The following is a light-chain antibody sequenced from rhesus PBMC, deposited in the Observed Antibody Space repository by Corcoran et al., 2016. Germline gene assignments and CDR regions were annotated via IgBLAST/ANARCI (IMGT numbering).Light chain of an antibody. J-gene: IGKJ2*01. CDR2: GAS. V-gene: IGKV3-10*01. CDR1: QSVSSY. CDR3: YQHSSGYS. Sequence: QVILTQSPATLSLSPGERATLSCRASQSVSSYLAWYQQKPGQAPRLLIYGASSRATGIPDRVSGSGSGIDFTLTISSLEPEDVGVYHCYQHSSGYSFGQGTKVEIK.